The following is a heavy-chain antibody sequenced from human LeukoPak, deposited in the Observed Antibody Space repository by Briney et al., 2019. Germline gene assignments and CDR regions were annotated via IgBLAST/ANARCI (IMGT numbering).Heavy chain of an antibody. CDR1: GFTFTSSA. Sequence: SVKVSCKASGFTFTSSAVQWVRQARGRRLEWIGWLVVGSGNTNYAQKFQERVTITRDMSTSTAYMELSSLRSEDTAVYYCAAENGIKWLFGFWGQGTLVTVSS. V-gene: IGHV1-58*01. CDR2: LVVGSGNT. D-gene: IGHD5-12*01. J-gene: IGHJ4*02. CDR3: AAENGIKWLFGF.